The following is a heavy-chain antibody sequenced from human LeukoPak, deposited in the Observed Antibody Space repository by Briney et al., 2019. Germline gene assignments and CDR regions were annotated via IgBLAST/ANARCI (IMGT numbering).Heavy chain of an antibody. CDR2: ISYDGSNK. D-gene: IGHD3-22*01. V-gene: IGHV3-30-3*01. CDR1: GFTFSSYA. J-gene: IGHJ5*02. Sequence: TGGSLRLSCAASGFTFSSYAMHWVRQAPGKGLEWVAVISYDGSNKYYADSVKGRFTISRDNSKNTLYLQMNSLRAEDTAVYYCARDHSPPGDYYDSSGQGDWFDPWGQGTLVTVSS. CDR3: ARDHSPPGDYYDSSGQGDWFDP.